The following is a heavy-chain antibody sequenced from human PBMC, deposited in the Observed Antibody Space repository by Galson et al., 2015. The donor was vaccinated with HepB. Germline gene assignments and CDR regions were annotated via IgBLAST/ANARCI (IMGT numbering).Heavy chain of an antibody. CDR1: GYSFSTYW. CDR2: IYPGDSDT. D-gene: IGHD2-15*01. V-gene: IGHV5-51*03. CDR3: ARGRHCSGGRCYFDY. Sequence: QSGAEVKKPRESLKISCKGSGYSFSTYWIGWVRQMPGKGLEWMGIIYPGDSDTRYSPSLQGQVTISADKSINTAYLQWNSLEASDTAVYYCARGRHCSGGRCYFDYWGHGTLVTVSS. J-gene: IGHJ4*01.